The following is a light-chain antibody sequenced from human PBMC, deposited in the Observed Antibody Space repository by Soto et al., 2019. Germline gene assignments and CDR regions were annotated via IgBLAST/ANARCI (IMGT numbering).Light chain of an antibody. CDR1: QDIRND. J-gene: IGKJ1*01. CDR2: AAS. Sequence: AIQMTQSPSSLSASVGDRVTITCRASQDIRNDLGWYQQKPGKAPKLLIYAASSLQSGVPSRFRGSGSGTAFTLTISSLQPEDFATYYCLQYYNYPWTFGQGTKVEIK. V-gene: IGKV1-6*01. CDR3: LQYYNYPWT.